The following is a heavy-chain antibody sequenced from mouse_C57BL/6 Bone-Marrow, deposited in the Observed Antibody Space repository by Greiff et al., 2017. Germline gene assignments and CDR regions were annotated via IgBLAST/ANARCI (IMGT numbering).Heavy chain of an antibody. CDR2: IAPEDGET. Sequence: VQLQQSGAELVKPGASVKLSCTASGFNIKDYYMHWVKQRTEQGLEWIGRIAPEDGETKYAPKFQGKATITADTASNPAYLQLSSLTSEDTAVYCWARGYYGSRYWYFDVWGTGTTVTVSS. D-gene: IGHD1-1*01. CDR1: GFNIKDYY. CDR3: ARGYYGSRYWYFDV. V-gene: IGHV14-2*01. J-gene: IGHJ1*03.